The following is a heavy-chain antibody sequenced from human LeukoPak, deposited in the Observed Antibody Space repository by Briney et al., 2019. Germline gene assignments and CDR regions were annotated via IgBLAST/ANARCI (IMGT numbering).Heavy chain of an antibody. V-gene: IGHV3-21*01. CDR2: ISDTTSFI. J-gene: IGHJ4*02. D-gene: IGHD3-22*01. CDR3: ARDKDYYDSTAYTPFDY. CDR1: GFAFNTYT. Sequence: GGPLRLSCEASGFAFNTYTMSWVRQAPGKGLEWVSTISDTTSFIYYADSVKGRFTISRDNAKNSLYLEMNSLRAEDTAVYFCARDKDYYDSTAYTPFDYWGQGTLVTVSS.